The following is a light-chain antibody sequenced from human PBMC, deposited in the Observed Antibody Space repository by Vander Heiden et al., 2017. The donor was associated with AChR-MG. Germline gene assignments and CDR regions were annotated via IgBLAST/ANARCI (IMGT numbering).Light chain of an antibody. CDR2: RDT. Sequence: SYELTQPPSVSVSPGQTASITCSGDKLGDKYACWYQQKPGQSPVLVIYRDTKRPSGIPERFSGSNSENTATLTISGTQAMDEADYYCQAWDSSTVVFGGGTKLTVL. CDR3: QAWDSSTVV. J-gene: IGLJ2*01. V-gene: IGLV3-1*01. CDR1: KLGDKY.